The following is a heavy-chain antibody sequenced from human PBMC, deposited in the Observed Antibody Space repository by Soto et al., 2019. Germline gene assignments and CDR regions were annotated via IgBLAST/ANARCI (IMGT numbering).Heavy chain of an antibody. J-gene: IGHJ4*02. D-gene: IGHD3-3*01. CDR3: ARDKRDLRFLEWSYYFDF. CDR1: GFTFSSYA. Sequence: GGSLRLSCAASGFTFSSYAMHWVRQAPGKGLEWVAVISYDGSNKYYADSVKGRFTISRDNSKNTLNLQMNSLRAEDTAVYYCARDKRDLRFLEWSYYFDFWGQGTLVTVSS. CDR2: ISYDGSNK. V-gene: IGHV3-30-3*01.